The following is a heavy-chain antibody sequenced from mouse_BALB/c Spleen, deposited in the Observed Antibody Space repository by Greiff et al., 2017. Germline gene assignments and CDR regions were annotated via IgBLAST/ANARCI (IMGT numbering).Heavy chain of an antibody. D-gene: IGHD2-1*01. CDR1: GYTFTSYY. Sequence: VQLQQSGAELVKPGASVKLSCKASGYTFTSYYMYWVKQRPGQGLEWIGEINPSNGGTNFNEKFKSKATLTVDKSSSTAYMQLSSLTSEDSAVYYCTREGNGNSLAYWGQGTLVTVSA. CDR2: INPSNGGT. J-gene: IGHJ3*01. CDR3: TREGNGNSLAY. V-gene: IGHV1S81*02.